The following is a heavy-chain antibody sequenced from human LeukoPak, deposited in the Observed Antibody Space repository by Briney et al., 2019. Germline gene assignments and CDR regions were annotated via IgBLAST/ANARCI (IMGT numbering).Heavy chain of an antibody. CDR3: ARELGYYYDSSGYYYGAFDI. CDR2: IVIVGSN. J-gene: IGHJ3*02. D-gene: IGHD3-22*01. Sequence: KASQTLSLTCILAGGSITSGSSCWSWIRQPAWRGLEWIALIVIVGSNNYSPSLKSRVTISVDTSKNQFTLKLSSVTAADTAVYYCARELGYYYDSSGYYYGAFDIWGQGTMVTVSS. CDR1: GGSITSGSSC. V-gene: IGHV4-61*02.